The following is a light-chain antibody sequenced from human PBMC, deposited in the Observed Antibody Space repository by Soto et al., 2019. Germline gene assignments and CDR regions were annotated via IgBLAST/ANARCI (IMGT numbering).Light chain of an antibody. J-gene: IGLJ2*01. CDR2: GNI. V-gene: IGLV1-40*01. Sequence: QLVLTQPPSVSGAPGQRVTMSCTGSNSNIGAGYDVHWYQQLPGTAPKLLMYGNINRPSGVPDRFSGSKSGTSASLAITGLQAEDEADYYGQCYDSSLSGPHVVFGGGTKLTVL. CDR1: NSNIGAGYD. CDR3: QCYDSSLSGPHVV.